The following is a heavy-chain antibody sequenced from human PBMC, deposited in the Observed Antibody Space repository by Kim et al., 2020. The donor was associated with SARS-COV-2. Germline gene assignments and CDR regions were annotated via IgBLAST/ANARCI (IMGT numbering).Heavy chain of an antibody. Sequence: GGSLRLSCAASGFTFSSYGMHWVRQAPGKGLEWVAVISYDGSNKYYADSVKGRFTISRDNSKNTLYLQMNSLRAEDTAVYYCAKMGATVEYSSSCYFDYWGQGTLVTVSS. CDR2: ISYDGSNK. CDR1: GFTFSSYG. D-gene: IGHD6-13*01. CDR3: AKMGATVEYSSSCYFDY. V-gene: IGHV3-30*18. J-gene: IGHJ4*02.